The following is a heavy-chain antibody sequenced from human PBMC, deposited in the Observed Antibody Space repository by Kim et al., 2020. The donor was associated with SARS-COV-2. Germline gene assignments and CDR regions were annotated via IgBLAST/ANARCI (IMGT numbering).Heavy chain of an antibody. J-gene: IGHJ6*02. CDR3: AKDLRYCSGGSCYSLYYYYGMDV. V-gene: IGHV3-30*18. CDR1: GFTFSSYG. CDR2: ISYDGSNK. Sequence: GGSLRLSCAASGFTFSSYGMHWVRQAPGKGLEWVAVISYDGSNKYYADSVKGRFTISRDNSKNTLYLQMNSLRAEDTAVYYCAKDLRYCSGGSCYSLYYYYGMDVWGQGTTVTVSS. D-gene: IGHD2-15*01.